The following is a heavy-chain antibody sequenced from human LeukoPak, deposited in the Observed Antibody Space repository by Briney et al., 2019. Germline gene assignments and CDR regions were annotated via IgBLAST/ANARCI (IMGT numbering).Heavy chain of an antibody. CDR1: GFTFSSYT. V-gene: IGHV3-23*01. CDR3: AKSGYRGFGEL. J-gene: IGHJ4*02. D-gene: IGHD3-10*01. Sequence: GGSLRLSCAASGFTFSSYTMSWVRQAPGKGLEWVSAISGGDGNTYYADSVKGRFTISRDNSKNTLYLQMNSLRAEDTAVYYCAKSGYRGFGELWGQGTLVTVSS. CDR2: ISGGDGNT.